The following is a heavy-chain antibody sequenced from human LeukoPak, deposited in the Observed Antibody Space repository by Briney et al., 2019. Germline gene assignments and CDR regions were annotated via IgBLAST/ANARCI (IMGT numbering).Heavy chain of an antibody. Sequence: SETLSLTCAVYGGSFSGYYWSWIRQPPGKGLEWIGEINHSGSTNYNPSLKSRVTISVDTSKNQFSLKLSSVTAADTAVYYCAKDDDWGRFNHWGQGTLVTVSS. J-gene: IGHJ1*01. CDR1: GGSFSGYY. D-gene: IGHD3-16*01. V-gene: IGHV4-34*01. CDR2: INHSGST. CDR3: AKDDDWGRFNH.